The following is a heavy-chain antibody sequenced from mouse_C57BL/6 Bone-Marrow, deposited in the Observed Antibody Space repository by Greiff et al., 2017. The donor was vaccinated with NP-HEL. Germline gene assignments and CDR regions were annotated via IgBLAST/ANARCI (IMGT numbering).Heavy chain of an antibody. D-gene: IGHD1-1*01. J-gene: IGHJ2*01. Sequence: DVMLVESGGDLVKPGGSLKLSCAASGFTFSSYGMSWVRQTPDKRLEWVATISSGGSYTYYPDSVKGRFTISRDNAKNTLYLQMSSLKSEDTAMYYCARHGSTYYWGQGTTLTVSS. CDR3: ARHGSTYY. CDR2: ISSGGSYT. CDR1: GFTFSSYG. V-gene: IGHV5-6*02.